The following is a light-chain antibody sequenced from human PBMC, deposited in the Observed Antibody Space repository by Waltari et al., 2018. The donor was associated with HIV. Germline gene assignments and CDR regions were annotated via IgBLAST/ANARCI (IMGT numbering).Light chain of an antibody. V-gene: IGKV2-28*01. Sequence: DIVMTQSPLSLAVTPGESASISCRSSRSLRHGGVFDYLHWYLQKPGQSPQLLFYLGSKRASGAPDRFRGSVSGADFSLESSKVEAEDVGRYFCMQTLQTPLPFGGGPKVEIK. CDR3: MQTLQTPLP. J-gene: IGKJ4*01. CDR2: LGS. CDR1: RSLRHGGVFDY.